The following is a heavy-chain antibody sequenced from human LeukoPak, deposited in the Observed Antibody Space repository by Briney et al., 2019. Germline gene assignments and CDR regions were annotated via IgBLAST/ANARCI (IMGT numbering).Heavy chain of an antibody. D-gene: IGHD2-15*01. CDR1: GYTFTGYY. CDR3: ARDGRVVVAAELGKGRWFDP. CDR2: INANSGGT. Sequence: ASVKVSCKASGYTFTGYYMHWVRQAPGQGLEWMGWINANSGGTNYAQKFQGRVTMTRDTSISTAYMELSRLRSDDTAVYYCARDGRVVVAAELGKGRWFDPWGQGTLVTVSS. V-gene: IGHV1-2*02. J-gene: IGHJ5*02.